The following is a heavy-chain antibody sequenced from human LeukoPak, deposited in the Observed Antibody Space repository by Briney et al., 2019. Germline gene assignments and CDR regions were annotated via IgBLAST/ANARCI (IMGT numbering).Heavy chain of an antibody. D-gene: IGHD3-22*01. CDR3: ARLLPDLRYDTTGHYTRSFDV. V-gene: IGHV4-59*08. CDR2: SYYRGSS. CDR1: GDSIRRYY. J-gene: IGHJ3*01. Sequence: PSETLSLTCSVSGDSIRRYYWTWVWQPPGKGLEWIGYSYYRGSSNYNPSLKSRVTISVDPSKNQFSLKLTSVTAADTAVYYCARLLPDLRYDTTGHYTRSFDVWGQGTLVTVSS.